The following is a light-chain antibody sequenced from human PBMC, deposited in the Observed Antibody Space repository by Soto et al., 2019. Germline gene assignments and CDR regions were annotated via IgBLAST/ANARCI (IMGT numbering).Light chain of an antibody. Sequence: QSALTQPASVSGSPEQSITISCTGTSSDVGAYNYVSWYQHHPGKAPKLMIYDVSNRPSGVSNRFSGSKSGNTASLTISGLQAEDEADYYCSSYTTSTTYVFGSGTKLTVL. CDR3: SSYTTSTTYV. CDR2: DVS. CDR1: SSDVGAYNY. J-gene: IGLJ1*01. V-gene: IGLV2-14*03.